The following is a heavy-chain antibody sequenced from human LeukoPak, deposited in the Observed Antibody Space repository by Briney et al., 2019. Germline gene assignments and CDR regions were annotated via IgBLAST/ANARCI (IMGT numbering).Heavy chain of an antibody. CDR3: ARLYDSSGYFDGIYAFDI. J-gene: IGHJ3*02. V-gene: IGHV5-51*01. D-gene: IGHD3-22*01. CDR1: GYSFTSYW. Sequence: GESLKIPCKGSGYSFTSYWIGWVRQMPGKGLEWMGIIYPGDSDTRYSPSFQGQVTISADKSISTAYLQWSSLKASDTAMYYCARLYDSSGYFDGIYAFDIWGQGTMVTVSS. CDR2: IYPGDSDT.